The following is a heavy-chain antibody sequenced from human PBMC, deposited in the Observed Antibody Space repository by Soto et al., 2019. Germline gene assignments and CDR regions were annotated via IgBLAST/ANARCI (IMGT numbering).Heavy chain of an antibody. D-gene: IGHD6-19*01. V-gene: IGHV3-30*03. CDR3: ATGGRQWLVTSDFNY. Sequence: VQLVESGGGVVQPGRSLRLSCAASGFTFSDYAMHWVRQAPGKGLEWVAVVSHDGRNTHYADSVKGRFTISRESSKNRASLVMTSLRAEDTAVFYCATGGRQWLVTSDFNYWGQGALVTVSS. CDR1: GFTFSDYA. CDR2: VSHDGRNT. J-gene: IGHJ4*02.